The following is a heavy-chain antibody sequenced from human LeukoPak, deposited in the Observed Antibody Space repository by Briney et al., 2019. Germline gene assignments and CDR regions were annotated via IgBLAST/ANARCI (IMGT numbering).Heavy chain of an antibody. CDR3: ARDSGGYSSSWYYYYGMDV. CDR2: IYSGGST. CDR1: GFTVSSNY. Sequence: PGGSLRLSCAASGFTVSSNYMSWVRQAPGKGLEWVSVIYSGGSTYYADSVKGRFTISRHNSKNTLYLQMNSLRAEDTAVYYCARDSGGYSSSWYYYYGMDVWGQGTTVTVSS. J-gene: IGHJ6*02. D-gene: IGHD6-13*01. V-gene: IGHV3-53*04.